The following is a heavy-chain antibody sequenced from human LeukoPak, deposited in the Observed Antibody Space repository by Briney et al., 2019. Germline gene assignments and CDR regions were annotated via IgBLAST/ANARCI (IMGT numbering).Heavy chain of an antibody. CDR2: IYYSGST. Sequence: SETLSLTCTVSSGSISSYYWSWIRQPPGKGLEWIGYIYYSGSTNYNPSLKSRVTISVDTSKNQFSLKLSSVTAADTAVYYCARSQGIGYFDYWGQGTLVTVSS. CDR1: SGSISSYY. J-gene: IGHJ4*02. CDR3: ARSQGIGYFDY. V-gene: IGHV4-59*01. D-gene: IGHD2-21*01.